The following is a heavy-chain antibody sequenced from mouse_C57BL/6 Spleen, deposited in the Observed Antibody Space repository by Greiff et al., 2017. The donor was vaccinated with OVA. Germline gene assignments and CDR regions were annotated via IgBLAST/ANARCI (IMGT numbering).Heavy chain of an antibody. D-gene: IGHD1-1*01. CDR2: IYPGSGST. V-gene: IGHV1-55*01. CDR1: GYTFTSYW. J-gene: IGHJ1*03. Sequence: QVQLQQPGAELVKPGASVKMSCKASGYTFTSYWITWVKQRPGQGLEWIGDIYPGSGSTNYNEKFKSKATLTVDTSSSTAYMQLSSLTSEDSAVYDCARSSYGSSYKHFDVWGTGTTVTVSS. CDR3: ARSSYGSSYKHFDV.